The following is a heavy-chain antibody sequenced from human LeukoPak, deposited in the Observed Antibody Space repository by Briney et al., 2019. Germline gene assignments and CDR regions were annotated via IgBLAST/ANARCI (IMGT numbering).Heavy chain of an antibody. J-gene: IGHJ4*02. D-gene: IGHD6-13*01. V-gene: IGHV4-34*01. CDR2: IYHSGST. CDR1: GGSFSGYF. Sequence: ASETLSLTCAVYGGSFSGYFWSWIRQPPGKGLEWIGYIYHSGSTYYNPSLKSRVTISVDRSKNQFSLKLSSVTAADTAVYYCARLRRVGIAAAGTYFDYWGQGTLVTVSS. CDR3: ARLRRVGIAAAGTYFDY.